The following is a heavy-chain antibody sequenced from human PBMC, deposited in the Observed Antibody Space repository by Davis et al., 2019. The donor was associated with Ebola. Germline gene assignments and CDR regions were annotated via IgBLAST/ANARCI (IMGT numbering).Heavy chain of an antibody. J-gene: IGHJ5*02. Sequence: SETLSLTCTVSGGSISSGDYYWSWIRQPPGKGLEWIGYIYYSGSTYYNPSLKSRVTISVDTSKNQFSLKLSSVTAADTAVYYCARSRYFDWLLYGWFDPWGQRTLVTVSS. V-gene: IGHV4-30-4*01. CDR1: GGSISSGDYY. CDR2: IYYSGST. D-gene: IGHD3-9*01. CDR3: ARSRYFDWLLYGWFDP.